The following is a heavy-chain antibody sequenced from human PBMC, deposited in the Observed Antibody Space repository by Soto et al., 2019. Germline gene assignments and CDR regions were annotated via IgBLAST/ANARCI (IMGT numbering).Heavy chain of an antibody. CDR2: ISAHNGNT. CDR3: ARGRYGDY. D-gene: IGHD1-1*01. V-gene: IGHV1-18*01. CDR1: GYAFTTYG. Sequence: QVPLVQSGAEVKKPGASVEVSCKGSGYAFTTYGITWVRQAPGQGLEWMGWISAHNGNTNYAQKLQGRVTVTRDTSTSTAYMELRSLGSDDTAVYYCARGRYGDYWGQGALVTLSS. J-gene: IGHJ4*02.